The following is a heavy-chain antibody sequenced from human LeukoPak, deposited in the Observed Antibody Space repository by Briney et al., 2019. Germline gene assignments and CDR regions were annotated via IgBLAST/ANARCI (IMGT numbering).Heavy chain of an antibody. V-gene: IGHV4-39*01. Sequence: SETLSLTFTVSGGSISSSSYYWGWIRQPPGKGLEWIGSIYYSGSTYYNPSLKSRVTISVDTSNNQFSLKLSSVTAADTAVYYCARHNEGISFDYWGQGTLVTVSS. D-gene: IGHD2-8*01. CDR1: GGSISSSSYY. CDR3: ARHNEGISFDY. J-gene: IGHJ4*02. CDR2: IYYSGST.